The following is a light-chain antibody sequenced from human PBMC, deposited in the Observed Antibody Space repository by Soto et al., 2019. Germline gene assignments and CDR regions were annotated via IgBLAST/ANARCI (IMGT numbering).Light chain of an antibody. CDR2: GDN. Sequence: QSVLTQPPSASGTPGQRVTFSCSGSSSNIRSNSVSWYHQLPGTAPKLLMYGDNQRPSGVPDRFSGSKSGTSASLAISGLQSEDEADYYCAAWDDSLSDVVFGGGTKLTVL. CDR1: SSNIRSNS. CDR3: AAWDDSLSDVV. V-gene: IGLV1-44*01. J-gene: IGLJ2*01.